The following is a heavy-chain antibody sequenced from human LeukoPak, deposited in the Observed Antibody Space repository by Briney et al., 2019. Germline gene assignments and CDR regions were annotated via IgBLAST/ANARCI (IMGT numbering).Heavy chain of an antibody. CDR2: ISGSGGSA. J-gene: IGHJ4*02. Sequence: PGGSLRLSCAASGFTFSSYAMSWVRQAPGKGLEWVSAISGSGGSAYYADSVKGRFTISRDNSKNTLYLQMNSLRAEDTAVYYCAKGGAVAGTQTGGNWGQGTLVTVSS. D-gene: IGHD6-19*01. CDR1: GFTFSSYA. CDR3: AKGGAVAGTQTGGN. V-gene: IGHV3-23*01.